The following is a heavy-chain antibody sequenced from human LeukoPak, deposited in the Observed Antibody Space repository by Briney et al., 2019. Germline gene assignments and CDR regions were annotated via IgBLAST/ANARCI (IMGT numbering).Heavy chain of an antibody. CDR2: ISSSSSYT. Sequence: GGSLRLSCAASGFTFSDYYMSWIRQAPGKELEWVSYISSSSSYTNYADSVKGRFTISRDNAKNSLYLQMNSLRAEDTAVYYCAREGYSSSFDYWGQGTLVTVSS. CDR1: GFTFSDYY. D-gene: IGHD6-13*01. V-gene: IGHV3-11*05. CDR3: AREGYSSSFDY. J-gene: IGHJ4*02.